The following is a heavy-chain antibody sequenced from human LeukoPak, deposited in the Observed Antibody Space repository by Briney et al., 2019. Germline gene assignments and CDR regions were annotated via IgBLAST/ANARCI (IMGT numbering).Heavy chain of an antibody. V-gene: IGHV4-34*01. J-gene: IGHJ4*02. CDR2: INHSGST. Sequence: PSETLSLTCAVYGGSFSGYYWSWIRQPPGKGLEWIGEINHSGSTNYNPSLKSRVTISVDTSKNQFSLKLSSVTAADTAVYYCARGYSSGLFCDYWGLGTLVTVSS. CDR1: GGSFSGYY. CDR3: ARGYSSGLFCDY. D-gene: IGHD6-19*01.